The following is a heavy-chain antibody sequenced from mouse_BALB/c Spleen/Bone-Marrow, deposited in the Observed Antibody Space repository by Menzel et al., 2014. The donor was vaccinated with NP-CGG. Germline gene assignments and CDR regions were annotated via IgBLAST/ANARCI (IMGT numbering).Heavy chain of an antibody. CDR2: IYPYSGGT. V-gene: IGHV1S29*02. D-gene: IGHD5-2*01. J-gene: IGHJ4*01. CDR1: EYTFTDYN. Sequence: VQLQQSGPELVKPGASVKISCKASEYTFTDYNMHWVKQSHGKSLEWIGYIYPYSGGTGYNQKFKSKATMTVDDSSFTVYMELRSLTTEDSAVYYCARSGIPYAMDYWGQGTSVTVSS. CDR3: ARSGIPYAMDY.